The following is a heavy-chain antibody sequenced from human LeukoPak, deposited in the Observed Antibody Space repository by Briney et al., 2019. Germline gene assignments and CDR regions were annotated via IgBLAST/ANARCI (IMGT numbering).Heavy chain of an antibody. D-gene: IGHD6-19*01. J-gene: IGHJ4*02. CDR1: GFTFSSYE. V-gene: IGHV3-48*03. CDR2: IGSSGSTV. CDR3: AKDRSSGWQYYYFDY. Sequence: GGSLRLSCAASGFTFSSYEMNWVRQAPGKGLEWVSYIGSSGSTVYYADSVKGRFTISRDNSKNTLYLQMNSLRAEDTAVYYCAKDRSSGWQYYYFDYWGQGTLVTVSS.